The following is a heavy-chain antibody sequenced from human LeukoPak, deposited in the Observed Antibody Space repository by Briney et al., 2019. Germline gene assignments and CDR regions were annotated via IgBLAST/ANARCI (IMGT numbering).Heavy chain of an antibody. CDR3: ARAATVTTSTWFDP. CDR1: GFTFSSYS. CDR2: ISSSSSYI. D-gene: IGHD4-17*01. V-gene: IGHV3-21*01. J-gene: IGHJ5*02. Sequence: GGSLRLSCAASGFTFSSYSMNWVRQAPGKWLEWVSSISSSSSYIYYADSVKGRFTISRDNAKNSLYLQMNSLRAEDTAVYYCARAATVTTSTWFDPWGQGTLVTVSS.